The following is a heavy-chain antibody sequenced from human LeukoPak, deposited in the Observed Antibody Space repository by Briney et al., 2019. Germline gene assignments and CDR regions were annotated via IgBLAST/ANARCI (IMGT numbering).Heavy chain of an antibody. CDR3: ARAPRYCSNGVCYFYYGMDV. CDR2: IKPDGSEK. CDR1: GFIFGSSW. D-gene: IGHD2-8*01. J-gene: IGHJ6*02. V-gene: IGHV3-7*02. Sequence: PGGSLRLSCAASGFIFGSSWMSWVRQAPGKGLEWVASIKPDGSEKYYVDSVKGRFTISRDNAKNTLYLQMNILRAEDTAVYYCARAPRYCSNGVCYFYYGMDVWGQGTTVTVSS.